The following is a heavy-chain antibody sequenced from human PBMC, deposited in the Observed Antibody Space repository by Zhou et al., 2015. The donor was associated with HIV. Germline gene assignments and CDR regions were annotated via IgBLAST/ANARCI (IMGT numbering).Heavy chain of an antibody. Sequence: QVQLVQSGSEVKKPGSSVNVSCKASGHKSSKIVITWVRQAPGEGLEWVGGLTPIFGTPNYAQKFQDRLTIVADESAGTSSMELSGLRFDDTAVYYCARLTTHVIERGYYYYFMDVWGRGTTVTVSS. CDR1: GHKSSKIV. D-gene: IGHD3-3*01. J-gene: IGHJ6*03. CDR2: LTPIFGTP. V-gene: IGHV1-69*01. CDR3: ARLTTHVIERGYYYYFMDV.